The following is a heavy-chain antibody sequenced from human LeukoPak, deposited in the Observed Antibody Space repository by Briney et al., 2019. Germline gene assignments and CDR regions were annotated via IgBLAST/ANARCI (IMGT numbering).Heavy chain of an antibody. Sequence: PSETLSLTWIFSGGSLGRPSYCWGWLRQPPGKGLECMLSIDYCETTYYIPSLKRRLTIPINTSKNQSSLKLASVTAADTAVYHCARHDSRGSLNWFDPWGQGTLITVSS. J-gene: IGHJ5*02. D-gene: IGHD5-12*01. CDR1: GGSLGRPSYC. CDR3: ARHDSRGSLNWFDP. CDR2: IDYCETT. V-gene: IGHV4-39*01.